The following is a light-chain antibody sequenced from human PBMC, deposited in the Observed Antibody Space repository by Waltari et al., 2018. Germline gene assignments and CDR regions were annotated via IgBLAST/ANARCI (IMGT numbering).Light chain of an antibody. V-gene: IGLV3-21*02. J-gene: IGLJ3*02. CDR2: LDS. CDR3: HVWDANTVM. CDR1: NIGSRS. Sequence: SSVLTQAPSVSVAPGQTATVTCGGDNIGSRSVHWYQQKPGRAPVLVVYLDSDRPSGIPERFAGSESGNAATLTSSRVEAGDEADYYCHVWDANTVMFGGGTKLTVL.